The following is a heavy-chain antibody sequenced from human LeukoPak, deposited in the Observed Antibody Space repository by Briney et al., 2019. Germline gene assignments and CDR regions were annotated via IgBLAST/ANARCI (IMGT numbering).Heavy chain of an antibody. Sequence: GGSLRLSCAASGFTFSSYAMHWVRQAPGKGLEWVAVISYDGSNKYYADSVKGRFTISRDNSKNTLYLQMNSLRAEDTAVYYCARGSQQLVDSADYWGQGTLVTVSP. CDR3: ARGSQQLVDSADY. CDR2: ISYDGSNK. V-gene: IGHV3-30*04. CDR1: GFTFSSYA. J-gene: IGHJ4*02. D-gene: IGHD6-13*01.